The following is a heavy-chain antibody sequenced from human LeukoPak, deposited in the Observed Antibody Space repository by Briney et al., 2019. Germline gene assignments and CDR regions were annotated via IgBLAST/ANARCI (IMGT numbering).Heavy chain of an antibody. V-gene: IGHV3-7*01. CDR3: ARSGDSSGYPTFDY. CDR1: GFTFDDYW. Sequence: GGSLRLSCGASGFTFDDYWMSWVRQAPGQGLEWVANINQDGSEKYYLDSAKGRFTISRDNARNSLYLQVNSLRAEDTAVYYCARSGDSSGYPTFDYWGQGTLVTVSS. J-gene: IGHJ4*02. CDR2: INQDGSEK. D-gene: IGHD3-22*01.